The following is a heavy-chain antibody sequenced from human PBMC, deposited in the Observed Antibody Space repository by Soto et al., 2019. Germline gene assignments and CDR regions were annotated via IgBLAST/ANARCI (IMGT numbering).Heavy chain of an antibody. CDR2: ILYDGSVQ. CDR3: ARGASVAALNWFDP. J-gene: IGHJ5*02. V-gene: IGHV3-30-3*01. D-gene: IGHD6-6*01. CDR1: GFTLSNYA. Sequence: GGSLRLSCAGSGFTLSNYAVNWVRQAPGKGLEWVAVILYDGSVQHYADSVKGRFTVSRDNSKNTVYLQMNSLTPEDTATYYCARGASVAALNWFDPWGQGTLVTVSS.